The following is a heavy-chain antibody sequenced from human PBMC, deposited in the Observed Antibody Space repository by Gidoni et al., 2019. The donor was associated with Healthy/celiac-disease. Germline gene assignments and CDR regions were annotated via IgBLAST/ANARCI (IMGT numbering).Heavy chain of an antibody. CDR2: ISYDGSNK. V-gene: IGHV3-30*18. Sequence: QVQLVESGGGVVQPGRSLRLSCAASGFTFSSYGMHWVRQAPGKGLEWVAVISYDGSNKYYADSVKGRFTISRDNSKNTLYLQMNSLRAEDTAVYYCAKAYYYDSSGSDFDYWGQGTLVTVSS. J-gene: IGHJ4*02. CDR3: AKAYYYDSSGSDFDY. D-gene: IGHD3-22*01. CDR1: GFTFSSYG.